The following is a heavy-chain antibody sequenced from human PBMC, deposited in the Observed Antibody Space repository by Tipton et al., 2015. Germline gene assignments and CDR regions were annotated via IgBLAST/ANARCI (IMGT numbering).Heavy chain of an antibody. CDR1: GFAFSTYA. CDR3: AKLSVIFFFDS. J-gene: IGHJ4*02. CDR2: LSRSGEST. V-gene: IGHV3-23*01. Sequence: SLRLSCEASGFAFSTYAMAWVRQAPGKGLQWVALLSRSGESTSYADSVKGRLTISRDNSKNTLYLQMNSLRAEDTAVYYCAKLSVIFFFDSWGQGTLVTVSS. D-gene: IGHD3-16*02.